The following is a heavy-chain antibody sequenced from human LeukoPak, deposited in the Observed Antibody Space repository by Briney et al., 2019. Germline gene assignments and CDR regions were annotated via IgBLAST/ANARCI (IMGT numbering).Heavy chain of an antibody. CDR1: GLPFSSYT. V-gene: IGHV3-48*01. Sequence: PGGSLLLSCPASGLPFSSYTMNGVRQAQGKGREWVSYLISSSGTIYYAASVKGRLTISRPNSENTLYRQMNNLRAEDAAVYYCAKATGYLLWGQGTLVTVSS. D-gene: IGHD1-14*01. CDR2: LISSSGTI. J-gene: IGHJ4*02. CDR3: AKATGYLL.